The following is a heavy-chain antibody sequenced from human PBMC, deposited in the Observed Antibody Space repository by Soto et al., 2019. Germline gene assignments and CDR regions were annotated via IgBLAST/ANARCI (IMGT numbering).Heavy chain of an antibody. CDR3: ARDYVVVPAAISYYYGMDV. CDR1: GGTFSSYA. D-gene: IGHD2-2*01. V-gene: IGHV1-69*13. J-gene: IGHJ6*02. Sequence: SVKVSCKASGGTFSSYAISWVRQAPGQGLEWMGGIIPIFGTANYAQKFQGRVTTTADESTSTAYMELSSLRSEDTAVYYCARDYVVVPAAISYYYGMDVWGQGTTVTVSS. CDR2: IIPIFGTA.